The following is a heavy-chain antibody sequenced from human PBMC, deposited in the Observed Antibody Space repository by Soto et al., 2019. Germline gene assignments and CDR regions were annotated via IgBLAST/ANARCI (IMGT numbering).Heavy chain of an antibody. V-gene: IGHV4-31*03. D-gene: IGHD1-1*01. CDR1: GGSINSGIDY. J-gene: IGHJ4*02. Sequence: QVQLQESGPGLVKPSQTLSLTCTVSGGSINSGIDYWNWIRQHPGKGLEWIGYIFSSGSTYYNPSLXXRXTXXVDTSKNQFSLTLSSVTAADTAVYYCARGWNYLDYWGQGTLVTVSS. CDR2: IFSSGST. CDR3: ARGWNYLDY.